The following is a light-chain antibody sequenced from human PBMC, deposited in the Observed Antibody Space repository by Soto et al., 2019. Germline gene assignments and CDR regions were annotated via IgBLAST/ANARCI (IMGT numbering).Light chain of an antibody. V-gene: IGKV1-39*01. CDR2: AAS. J-gene: IGKJ2*01. Sequence: DVQMTQSPSSLSASVGDRVTITCRASQSVSTYLNWYQQKPGKAPKLLIHAASTLQSGVPSRFSGSGTGTDFTLPIGGLQPEDSATYYCQQTYFGLHTFGQGTKLEI. CDR1: QSVSTY. CDR3: QQTYFGLHT.